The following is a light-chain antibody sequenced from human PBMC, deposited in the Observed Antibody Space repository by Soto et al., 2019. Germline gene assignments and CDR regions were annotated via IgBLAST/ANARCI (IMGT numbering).Light chain of an antibody. V-gene: IGLV1-40*01. CDR1: SSNIGAGYD. J-gene: IGLJ2*01. CDR3: QSDDSSLSGVV. CDR2: GNS. Sequence: QSVLTQPPSVSGAPGQRVTISCTGSSSNIGAGYDVHWYQQLPGTAPKLLIYGNSNRPSGVPDRFSGSKSGTSASLAITGLQAEDEADDYCQSDDSSLSGVVFGGGTKRTVL.